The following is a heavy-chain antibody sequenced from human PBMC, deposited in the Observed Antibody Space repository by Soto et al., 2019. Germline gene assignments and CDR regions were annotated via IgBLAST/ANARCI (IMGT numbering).Heavy chain of an antibody. J-gene: IGHJ4*02. CDR1: GFTFSSYG. Sequence: QVQLVESGGGVVQPGRSLRLSCAASGFTFSSYGMHWVRQAPGKGLEWVAVIWYDGSNKYYADSVKGRFTISRDNSKNTLSLQMNSLRAEDTAVYYCARVDLYSYGFGGFDYWGQGTLVTVSS. V-gene: IGHV3-33*01. CDR2: IWYDGSNK. D-gene: IGHD5-18*01. CDR3: ARVDLYSYGFGGFDY.